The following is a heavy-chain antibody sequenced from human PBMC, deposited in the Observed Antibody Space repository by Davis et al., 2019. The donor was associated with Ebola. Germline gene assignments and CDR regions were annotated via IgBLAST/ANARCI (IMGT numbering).Heavy chain of an antibody. D-gene: IGHD1-26*01. CDR3: VRDPYSGIDNDGFDI. Sequence: SETLSLTCTVSGGSISSYYWSWIRQPPGKGLEWIGCIYQSGATKYNPSLKSRVTISTDRSKNQFSLKLTSVTAADTAMYYCVRDPYSGIDNDGFDIWGQGTMVTVSS. V-gene: IGHV4-59*12. J-gene: IGHJ3*02. CDR1: GGSISSYY. CDR2: IYQSGAT.